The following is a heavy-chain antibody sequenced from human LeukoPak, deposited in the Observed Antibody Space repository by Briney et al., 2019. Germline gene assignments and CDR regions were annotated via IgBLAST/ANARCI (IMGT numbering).Heavy chain of an antibody. J-gene: IGHJ4*02. CDR1: GFTFNNYA. CDR2: VSGSGDNT. Sequence: GGSLRLSCAASGFTFNNYAMTWVRQAPGKGPEWVSVVSGSGDNTNYADSVKGRFTISRDNSKNTLFLQMYSLRTEDTAVYFCARWGNDYSQFDSWGQGTLVTVS. V-gene: IGHV3-23*01. D-gene: IGHD4-11*01. CDR3: ARWGNDYSQFDS.